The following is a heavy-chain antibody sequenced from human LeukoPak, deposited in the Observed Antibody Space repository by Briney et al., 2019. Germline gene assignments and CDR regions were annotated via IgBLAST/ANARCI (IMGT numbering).Heavy chain of an antibody. Sequence: PSDTLSLTCAVYGGSFSGYYWSWIRQPPGKGLEWIGEINHSGSTNYNPSLKSRVTISVDTSKNQFSLKLSSVTAADAAVYYCARAGYSYGTGYYFDYWGQGALVTVSS. CDR2: INHSGST. J-gene: IGHJ4*02. D-gene: IGHD5-18*01. CDR1: GGSFSGYY. CDR3: ARAGYSYGTGYYFDY. V-gene: IGHV4-34*01.